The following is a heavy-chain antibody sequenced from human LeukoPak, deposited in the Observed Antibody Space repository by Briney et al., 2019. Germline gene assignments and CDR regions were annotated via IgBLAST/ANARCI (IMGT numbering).Heavy chain of an antibody. Sequence: GGSLRLSCAASGFTFSSYAVNWVRQAPGKGLEWVSLISGSGSLTYYADSVKGRFTISRDNSKNTVYLQMNSLRAEDTAVYYCAKKRIAAAGKTDFDYWGQETLVTVSS. J-gene: IGHJ4*02. CDR2: ISGSGSLT. CDR3: AKKRIAAAGKTDFDY. D-gene: IGHD6-13*01. V-gene: IGHV3-23*01. CDR1: GFTFSSYA.